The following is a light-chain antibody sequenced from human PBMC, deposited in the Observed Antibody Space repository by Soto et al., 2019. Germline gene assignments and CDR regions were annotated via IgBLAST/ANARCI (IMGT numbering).Light chain of an antibody. CDR3: LQHNSYPRT. Sequence: DIQMTPSPSSLSSSVGDRVTITCRAIQGIRKDLAWYQQKPGKAPKRLIYGASSLQSGVPSRFSGSGSGTEFTLTISSLQPEDFATYYCLQHNSYPRTFGHGTKVEIK. V-gene: IGKV1-17*01. CDR1: QGIRKD. J-gene: IGKJ1*01. CDR2: GAS.